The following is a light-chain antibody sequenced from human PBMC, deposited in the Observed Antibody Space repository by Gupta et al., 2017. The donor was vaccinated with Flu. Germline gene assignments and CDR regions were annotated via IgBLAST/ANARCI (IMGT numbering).Light chain of an antibody. CDR1: QSINNW. CDR2: KAS. V-gene: IGKV1-5*03. Sequence: TLSASVGDRVTITCRASQSINNWLAWYQQKPGKAPKLLIHKASSLESGVPSRFSGSGSGTEFTLTINCLQPDDFATYYCQQYNSYSLFTFGHGTKVDIK. CDR3: QQYNSYSLFT. J-gene: IGKJ3*01.